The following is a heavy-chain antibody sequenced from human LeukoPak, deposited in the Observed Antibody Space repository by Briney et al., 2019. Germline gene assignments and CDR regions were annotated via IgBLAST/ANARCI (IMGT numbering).Heavy chain of an antibody. CDR1: GYTFTAYY. V-gene: IGHV1-2*02. CDR2: INPNSGGT. J-gene: IGHJ5*02. D-gene: IGHD1/OR15-1a*01. Sequence: EASVTVSCKASGYTFTAYYMHWVRQAPGQGLEWMGWINPNSGGTNYAQKFQGRVTMTRDTSISTAYMELSRLRSDDTAVYYCARGLNWNTQYNWFDPWGQGTLVTVSS. CDR3: ARGLNWNTQYNWFDP.